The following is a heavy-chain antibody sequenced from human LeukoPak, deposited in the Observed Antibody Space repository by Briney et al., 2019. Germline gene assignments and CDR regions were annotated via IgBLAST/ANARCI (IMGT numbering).Heavy chain of an antibody. V-gene: IGHV3-53*01. D-gene: IGHD2-2*02. CDR3: ARDQLGGSCDNTSCYTSFHF. CDR1: GFIVSSNY. J-gene: IGHJ4*02. CDR2: LYVGGRR. Sequence: PGGSLRLSCAASGFIVSSNYMSWVRQAPGEGLEWVSVLYVGGRRYYADSVKGRFTISRDNSKNTLYLQMNSLRAEDTAVYFCARDQLGGSCDNTSCYTSFHFWGQGTLVTVSS.